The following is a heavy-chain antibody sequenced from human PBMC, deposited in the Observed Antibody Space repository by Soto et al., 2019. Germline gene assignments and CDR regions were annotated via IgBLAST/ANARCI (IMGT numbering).Heavy chain of an antibody. CDR1: GYTFTSYA. Sequence: ASVKVSCKAYGYTFTSYAMHWVRQAPGQRLEWMGWTNAGNGNTKYSQKFQGRVTITRDTSASTAYMELSSLRSEDTAVYYCARGLRPGIAAAGSKKYYWGQGTLVTVSS. V-gene: IGHV1-3*01. CDR3: ARGLRPGIAAAGSKKYY. D-gene: IGHD6-13*01. J-gene: IGHJ4*02. CDR2: TNAGNGNT.